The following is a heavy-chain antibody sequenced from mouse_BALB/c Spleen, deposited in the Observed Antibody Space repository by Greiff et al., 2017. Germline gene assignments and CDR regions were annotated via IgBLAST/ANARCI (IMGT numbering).Heavy chain of an antibody. CDR3: TRDGSSYFDY. CDR1: GFTFSSYT. Sequence: VQLKESGGGLVKPGGSLKLSCAASGFTFSSYTMSWVRQTPEKRLEWVATISSGGSYTYYPDSVKGRFTISRDNAKNTLYLQMSSLKSEDTAMYYCTRDGSSYFDYWGQGTTLTVSS. CDR2: ISSGGSYT. J-gene: IGHJ2*01. D-gene: IGHD1-1*01. V-gene: IGHV5-6-4*01.